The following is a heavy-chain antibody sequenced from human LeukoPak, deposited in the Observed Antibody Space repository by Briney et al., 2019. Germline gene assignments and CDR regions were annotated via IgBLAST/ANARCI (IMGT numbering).Heavy chain of an antibody. CDR2: MNPNSGNT. CDR3: ARARLDYYYMDV. V-gene: IGHV1-8*03. Sequence: ASVKVSCKASGYTFTSYDINWVRQATGQGLEWMGWMNPNSGNTGYAQKFQGRVTITRNTSISTAYMELSSLRSEDTAVYYCARARLDYYYMDVWGKGTTVTISS. J-gene: IGHJ6*03. CDR1: GYTFTSYD. D-gene: IGHD3-9*01.